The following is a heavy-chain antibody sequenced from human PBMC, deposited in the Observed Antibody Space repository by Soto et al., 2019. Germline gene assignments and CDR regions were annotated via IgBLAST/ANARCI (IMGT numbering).Heavy chain of an antibody. CDR1: GYTFTGYY. CDR3: GKGRSGDVGVFY. V-gene: IGHV1-2*02. Sequence: QVQLVQSGAEVKKSGASVKVSCKASGYTFTGYYIHWVRQAPGQGPEWMGESSPNSGGTKYAQRFQGRVTMTRDTSITTVYMELSNLSPDDTAVYYCGKGRSGDVGVFYWGQGTLVTVYS. CDR2: SSPNSGGT. D-gene: IGHD1-26*01. J-gene: IGHJ4*02.